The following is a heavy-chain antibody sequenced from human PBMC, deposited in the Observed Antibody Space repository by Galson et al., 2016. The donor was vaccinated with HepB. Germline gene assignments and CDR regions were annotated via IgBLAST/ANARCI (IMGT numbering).Heavy chain of an antibody. J-gene: IGHJ6*02. CDR1: GYIFTTYY. V-gene: IGHV1-46*01. CDR3: AREQDSGYDYGVLVSKYGMDV. Sequence: SVKVSCKASGYIFTTYYMHWVRQAPGQGLEWMGIINPSSGSTSYAQKFQGRVTMTRDTSTTTVYMELSSLRSEDTAVYSCAREQDSGYDYGVLVSKYGMDVWGQGTTVTVSS. CDR2: INPSSGST. D-gene: IGHD5-12*01.